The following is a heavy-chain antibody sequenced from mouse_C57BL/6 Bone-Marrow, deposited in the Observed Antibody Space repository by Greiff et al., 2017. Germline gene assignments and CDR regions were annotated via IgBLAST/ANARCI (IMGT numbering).Heavy chain of an antibody. J-gene: IGHJ2*01. CDR1: GFNIKDDY. V-gene: IGHV14-4*01. CDR2: IDPENGDT. D-gene: IGHD2-10*01. CDR3: TTPYSPFDY. Sequence: EVQLQQSGAELVRPGASVKLSCTASGFNIKDDYMHWVKQRPEQGLEWIGWIDPENGDTEYASKFQGKATITADTSSNTAYLQLSRLTSEDTAVYYLTTPYSPFDYWGQGTTLTVSS.